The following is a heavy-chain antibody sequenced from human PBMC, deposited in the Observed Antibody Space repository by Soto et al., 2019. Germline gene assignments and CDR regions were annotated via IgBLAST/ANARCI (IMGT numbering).Heavy chain of an antibody. CDR3: ARGRGYSYGPYYFDY. J-gene: IGHJ4*02. V-gene: IGHV4-31*03. D-gene: IGHD5-18*01. Sequence: SETLSLTCTVSGGSISSEGYYWSWFRQLPGKGLEWIGDIYYSGTTYHNPSLRSRLTISGDASKNQFSLKLSSVTDADTALYYCARGRGYSYGPYYFDYWGQGXLVTVYS. CDR1: GGSISSEGYY. CDR2: IYYSGTT.